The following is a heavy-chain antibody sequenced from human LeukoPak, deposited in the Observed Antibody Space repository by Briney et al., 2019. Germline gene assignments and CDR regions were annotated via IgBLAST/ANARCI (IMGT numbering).Heavy chain of an antibody. J-gene: IGHJ4*02. D-gene: IGHD6-25*01. Sequence: GGSLRLSCAASGFTFSSYSMNWVRQAPGKGLEWISYISSSSSNIYYADSMKGRFTISRDNAKNSLYLQMNSVRDEDTAVYYCARDWGLSGYVLDHWGQGTLVTVSS. CDR2: ISSSSSNI. V-gene: IGHV3-48*02. CDR3: ARDWGLSGYVLDH. CDR1: GFTFSSYS.